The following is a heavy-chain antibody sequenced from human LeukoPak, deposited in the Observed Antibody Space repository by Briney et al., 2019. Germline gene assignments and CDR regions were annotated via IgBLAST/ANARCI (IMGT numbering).Heavy chain of an antibody. J-gene: IGHJ4*02. CDR3: ARGGTYYDILTGHPLDY. D-gene: IGHD3-9*01. V-gene: IGHV4-61*01. CDR2: IYYSRST. CDR1: GGSVSSGSYY. Sequence: PSETLSLTCTVSGGSVSSGSYYWSWIRQPPGKGLEWIGYIYYSRSTNYNPSLKSRVTISVDTSKNQFSLKLSSVTAADTAVYYCARGGTYYDILTGHPLDYWGQGTLVTVSS.